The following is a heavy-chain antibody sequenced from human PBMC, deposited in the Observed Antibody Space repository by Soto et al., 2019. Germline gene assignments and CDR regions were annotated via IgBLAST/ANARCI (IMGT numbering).Heavy chain of an antibody. CDR3: ARGRLRDMAGASHYYYYMDV. CDR1: GYTFTSYG. CDR2: IIAYNGNT. D-gene: IGHD6-19*01. V-gene: IGHV1-18*01. J-gene: IGHJ6*03. Sequence: ASVKVSCKASGYTFTSYGISWVRQAPGQGLEWMGWIIAYNGNTNYAQKLQGRVTMTTDKSTSTAYMELSSLRSEDTAVYYCARGRLRDMAGASHYYYYMDVWGKGTTVTVSS.